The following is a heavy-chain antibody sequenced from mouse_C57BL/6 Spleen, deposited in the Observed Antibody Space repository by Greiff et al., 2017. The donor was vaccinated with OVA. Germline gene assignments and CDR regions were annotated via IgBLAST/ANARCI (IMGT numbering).Heavy chain of an antibody. CDR3: ARAAQASYYYAMDY. D-gene: IGHD3-2*02. J-gene: IGHJ4*01. V-gene: IGHV5-17*01. CDR1: GFTFSDYG. Sequence: EVQGVESGGGLVKPGGSLKLSCAASGFTFSDYGMHWVRQAPEKGLEWVAYISSGSSTIYYADTVKGRCTISRDNAKNTLFLQMTSLRSEDTAMYYCARAAQASYYYAMDYWGQGTSVTVSS. CDR2: ISSGSSTI.